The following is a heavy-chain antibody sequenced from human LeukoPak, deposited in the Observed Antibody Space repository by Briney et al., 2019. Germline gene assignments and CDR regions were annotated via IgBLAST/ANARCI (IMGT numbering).Heavy chain of an antibody. CDR1: GLTFSIYA. Sequence: PGGSLRLSRAASGLTFSIYAMSWVRQAPGKGLEWVSTLSGSGDHTFYADSVKGRFTISRDNSKNTLYLQMNSLRAEDTAVYYCARDGYDSSGHYSGFDNWGQGTLVTVSS. CDR3: ARDGYDSSGHYSGFDN. D-gene: IGHD3-22*01. J-gene: IGHJ4*02. V-gene: IGHV3-23*01. CDR2: LSGSGDHT.